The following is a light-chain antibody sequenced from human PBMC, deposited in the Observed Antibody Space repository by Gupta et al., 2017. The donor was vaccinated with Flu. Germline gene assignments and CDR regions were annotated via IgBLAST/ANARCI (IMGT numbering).Light chain of an antibody. CDR3: QVWDTSSGHSWV. J-gene: IGLJ3*02. CDR1: NIDSKS. Sequence: KTAMITCEGNNIDSKSVHWYQQRPGQAPVLVVYDDSDRPSGIPERFSGSNSGNTATLTVSGVEAGDEADYYCQVWDTSSGHSWVFGGGTKLTVL. V-gene: IGLV3-21*03. CDR2: DDS.